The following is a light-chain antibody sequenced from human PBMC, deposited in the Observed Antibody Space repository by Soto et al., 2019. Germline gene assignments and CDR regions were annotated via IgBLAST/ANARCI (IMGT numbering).Light chain of an antibody. J-gene: IGKJ1*01. CDR3: HQRQSWPRT. V-gene: IGKV3-11*01. Sequence: EIVFTQSPATLSSSRGETATLSCRASQYVGTRLAWYQHKPGQAPRLLIDYTSNRATGIPARFSGSGSGTDFTLTINSLAPEDFAIYYCHQRQSWPRTLGQGTKVDIK. CDR1: QYVGTR. CDR2: YTS.